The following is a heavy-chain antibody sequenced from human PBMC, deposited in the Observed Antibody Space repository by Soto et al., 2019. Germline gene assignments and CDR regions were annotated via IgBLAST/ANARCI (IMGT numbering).Heavy chain of an antibody. V-gene: IGHV5-10-1*01. CDR2: IDPSDSYT. CDR3: ARGIALVATTNGMDV. Sequence: VESLRISCRVSEDSFTSYWISWVRQMPGKGLEWMGRIDPSDSYTNYSPSFQGHVTISADKSISTAYLQWSSLKASDTAMYYCARGIALVATTNGMDVWGQGTTVTVSS. CDR1: EDSFTSYW. J-gene: IGHJ6*02. D-gene: IGHD5-12*01.